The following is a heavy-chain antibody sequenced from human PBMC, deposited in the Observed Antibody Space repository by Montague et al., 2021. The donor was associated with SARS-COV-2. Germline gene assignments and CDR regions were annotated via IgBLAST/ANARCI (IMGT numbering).Heavy chain of an antibody. CDR1: GGSITSSS. J-gene: IGHJ5*02. V-gene: IGHV4-59*12. Sequence: SETLSLTCTVSGGSITSSSWSWIRQPPGKGLEWIGYIYYSGSTNYNPSPETRVIISVDPAKNQFSLKMSSVTAADTAAYYCARADTLDSFDLWGQGTLVIVSS. CDR2: IYYSGST. CDR3: ARADTLDSFDL.